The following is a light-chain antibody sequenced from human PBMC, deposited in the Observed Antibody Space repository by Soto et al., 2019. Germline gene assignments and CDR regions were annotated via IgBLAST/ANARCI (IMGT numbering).Light chain of an antibody. CDR1: SSDVGGYNY. V-gene: IGLV2-14*01. CDR2: DVN. Sequence: QSALAQPAPVSGSPGQSITISCTGTSSDVGGYNYVSWYQQHPGKAPKLMIYDVNNRPSGVSDRFSGSKSGNTASLTISGLQAEDEADYFCSSYTSSNTLYVLGAGTKVTVL. CDR3: SSYTSSNTLYV. J-gene: IGLJ1*01.